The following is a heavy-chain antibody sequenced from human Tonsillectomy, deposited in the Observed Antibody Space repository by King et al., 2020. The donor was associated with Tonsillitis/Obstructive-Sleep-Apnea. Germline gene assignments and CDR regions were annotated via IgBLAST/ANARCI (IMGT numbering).Heavy chain of an antibody. CDR1: GFTFNNYN. D-gene: IGHD3-22*01. Sequence: VQLVESGGGLVKPGGSLRLSCAASGFTFNNYNMNWVRQAPGKGLEWVSSISSGSSYIYYADSVKGRFTISRDNAKNSLYLQMNSLRAEDTAVYYCARDRHSYDSSGYYFGDNYYYYGMDVWGQGTTVTVSS. CDR2: ISSGSSYI. CDR3: ARDRHSYDSSGYYFGDNYYYYGMDV. V-gene: IGHV3-21*01. J-gene: IGHJ6*02.